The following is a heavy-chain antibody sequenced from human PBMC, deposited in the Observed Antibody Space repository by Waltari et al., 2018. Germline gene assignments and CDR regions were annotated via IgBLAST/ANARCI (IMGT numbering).Heavy chain of an antibody. CDR2: FDPEDGEP. V-gene: IGHV1-69-2*01. CDR3: ATGGAAAGTLGY. J-gene: IGHJ4*02. Sequence: EVQLVQSGDEVRKPGATEKISCKASGCPCTDYYMHWVQQAPGKGLEWMGRFDPEDGEPIYAVKFQGRVTITADTSTDTAYMELSSLRSEDTAVYYCATGGAAAGTLGYWGQGTLVTVSS. CDR1: GCPCTDYY. D-gene: IGHD6-13*01.